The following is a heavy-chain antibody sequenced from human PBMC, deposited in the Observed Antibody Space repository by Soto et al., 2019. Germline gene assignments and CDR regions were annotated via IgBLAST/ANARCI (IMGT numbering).Heavy chain of an antibody. D-gene: IGHD3-16*02. Sequence: VQLRESGPGLVKPSQTLSLSCSISGGSITSANYYWTWIRLFPGKGLEWIGYIYSSGTTHYNPSLKSRATISLDTSNNQFSLEVKSATAADTAVYYCARMGLLLGELSRNWFDPWGQGSLVTVSS. J-gene: IGHJ5*02. V-gene: IGHV4-31*03. CDR1: GGSITSANYY. CDR3: ARMGLLLGELSRNWFDP. CDR2: IYSSGTT.